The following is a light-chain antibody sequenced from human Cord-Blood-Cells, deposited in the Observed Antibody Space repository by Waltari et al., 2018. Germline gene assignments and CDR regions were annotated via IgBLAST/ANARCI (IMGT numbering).Light chain of an antibody. CDR2: EGS. J-gene: IGLJ3*02. CDR1: SSDVARYNM. V-gene: IGLV2-23*01. Sequence: QFALTPPAPGSGSSAQSITIPSMGPSSDVARYNMVSWYLQHTVKAPKLMIYEGSKRPSRMSNRFSGSKSGNTASLTITGIQSEDDADYNCCSYAGSNTLVFGGGPKRTFL. CDR3: CSYAGSNTLV.